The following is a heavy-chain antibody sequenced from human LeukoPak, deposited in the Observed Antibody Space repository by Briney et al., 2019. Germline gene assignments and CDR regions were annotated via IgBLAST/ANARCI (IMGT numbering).Heavy chain of an antibody. J-gene: IGHJ6*02. CDR2: ISYDGSNK. V-gene: IGHV3-30*04. Sequence: PGRSLRLPCAASGFTFSSYAMHWVRQAPGKGLEWVAVISYDGSNKYYADSVKGRFTISRDNSKNTLYLQMNSLRAEDTAVYYCAKDSSPGSMDVWGQGTTVTVSS. CDR3: AKDSSPGSMDV. CDR1: GFTFSSYA.